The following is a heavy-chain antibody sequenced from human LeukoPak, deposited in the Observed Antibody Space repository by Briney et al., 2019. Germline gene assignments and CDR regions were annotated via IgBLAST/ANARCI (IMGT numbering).Heavy chain of an antibody. D-gene: IGHD3-10*01. Sequence: PGGSLRLSCAASGFTFGSYNMNWVRQAPGKGLEWVSVIYSDGSTYYADSVKGRFTISRDNSKNTVYLQMNSLRAEDTAVYYCASPPMVRGVIGTGWGQGTLVTVSS. CDR1: GFTFGSYN. CDR3: ASPPMVRGVIGTG. V-gene: IGHV3-53*01. CDR2: IYSDGST. J-gene: IGHJ4*02.